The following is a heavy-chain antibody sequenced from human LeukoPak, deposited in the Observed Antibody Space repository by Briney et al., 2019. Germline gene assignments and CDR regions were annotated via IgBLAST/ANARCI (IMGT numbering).Heavy chain of an antibody. D-gene: IGHD6-13*01. CDR1: GGSISSYY. J-gene: IGHJ5*02. V-gene: IGHV4-59*01. Sequence: SETLSLTCTVSGGSISSYYWSWIRQPPGKGLEWIGYIYYSGGTNYNPSLKSRVTISVDTSKNQFSLKLSSVTAADTAVYYCARGGSSWYEFDPWGQGTLVTVSS. CDR2: IYYSGGT. CDR3: ARGGSSWYEFDP.